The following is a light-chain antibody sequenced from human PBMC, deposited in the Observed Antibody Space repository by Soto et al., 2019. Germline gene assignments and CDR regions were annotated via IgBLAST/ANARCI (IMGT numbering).Light chain of an antibody. J-gene: IGKJ2*01. CDR1: QRISNS. Sequence: IVLTQSPATLSLSPGERATLSCRASQRISNSLAWYQQKPGQAPRLLIYDTFNRATDIPARFSGGGSGTDFTLTISSLEPEDFAVYNCHQCASWPQTFGQGTKLEIK. V-gene: IGKV3-11*01. CDR3: HQCASWPQT. CDR2: DTF.